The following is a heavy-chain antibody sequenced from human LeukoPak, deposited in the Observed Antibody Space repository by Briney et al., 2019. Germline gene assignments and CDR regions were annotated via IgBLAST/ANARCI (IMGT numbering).Heavy chain of an antibody. V-gene: IGHV3-23*01. CDR3: AKVQYSSGWYARRPPHPFDY. CDR1: GFTFSSYA. D-gene: IGHD6-19*01. CDR2: ISGSGGST. Sequence: GGSLRLSCAASGFTFSSYAMSWVRQAPGKGLEWVSAISGSGGSTYYADSVKGRFTISRDNSKNTLYLQMNSLRAEDTAVYYCAKVQYSSGWYARRPPHPFDYWGQGTLVTVSS. J-gene: IGHJ4*02.